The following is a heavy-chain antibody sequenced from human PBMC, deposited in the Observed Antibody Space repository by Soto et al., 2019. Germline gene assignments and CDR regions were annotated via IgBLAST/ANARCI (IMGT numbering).Heavy chain of an antibody. CDR1: GFTFSSYA. CDR2: ISGSGGST. J-gene: IGHJ5*02. Sequence: QPGGSLRLSCAASGFTFSSYAMSWVRQAPGKGLEWVSAISGSGGSTYYADSVKGRFTISRDNSKNTLYLQMNSLRAEDTAVYYCAKDRVGGVVNNNWFDPWRQGTLVTVSS. D-gene: IGHD3-3*01. V-gene: IGHV3-23*01. CDR3: AKDRVGGVVNNNWFDP.